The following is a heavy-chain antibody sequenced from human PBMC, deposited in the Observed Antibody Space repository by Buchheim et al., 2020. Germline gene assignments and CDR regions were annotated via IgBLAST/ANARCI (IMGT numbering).Heavy chain of an antibody. CDR1: DGSISSSSYY. CDR3: ARLPLTGDLRYYFDL. D-gene: IGHD7-27*01. CDR2: ISYSGRP. Sequence: QLQLQESGPGLVKPSETLSLTCSVSDGSISSSSYYWGWIRQPPGKGLEWTARISYSGRPYYNPSLKSRDTISVDTSKNHFSLKLSSVTAADTALYYCARLPLTGDLRYYFDLWGQGTL. V-gene: IGHV4-39*02. J-gene: IGHJ4*02.